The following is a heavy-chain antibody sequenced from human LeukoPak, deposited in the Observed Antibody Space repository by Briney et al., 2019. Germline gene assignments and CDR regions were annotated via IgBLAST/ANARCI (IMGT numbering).Heavy chain of an antibody. CDR3: ARGGIQVAGIDEIDY. J-gene: IGHJ4*02. Sequence: GGSLRLSCAASGFTLRSYDMHWVRQVTGKGLEWVSAIGISDDTYYQGSVKGRFTISRENAKNSLYLQMNSLTAGDTAVYYCARGGIQVAGIDEIDYWGQGTLVTVSS. CDR2: IGISDDT. V-gene: IGHV3-13*01. CDR1: GFTLRSYD. D-gene: IGHD6-19*01.